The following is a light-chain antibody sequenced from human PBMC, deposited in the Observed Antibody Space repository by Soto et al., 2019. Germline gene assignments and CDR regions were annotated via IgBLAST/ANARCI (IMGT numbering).Light chain of an antibody. V-gene: IGKV3-20*01. J-gene: IGKJ5*01. Sequence: IVLTQSPGTLSLSPGERATLSCTASQNINSIYLAWYQQKGGQAPRLLIHGASSRATGIPDRFSGSGSGTDFTLTISRLEPEYFAGYFCQQYGNSPITFGQGTRLESK. CDR1: QNINSIY. CDR3: QQYGNSPIT. CDR2: GAS.